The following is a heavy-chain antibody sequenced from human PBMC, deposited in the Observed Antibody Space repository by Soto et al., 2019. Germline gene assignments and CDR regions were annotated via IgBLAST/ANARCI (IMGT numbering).Heavy chain of an antibody. D-gene: IGHD5-12*01. CDR1: GFSFTTAGVA. Sequence: XGPTLVNPTQSFRLTCTFSGFSFTTAGVAVGWIRQTPGGALEWLTLIYYNDDRRFSPSLKTRLTITGDTSKNQVVLSLTNVDPGDTATYFCAHSDGGYEIIYFDFWGQGIPVTVSS. J-gene: IGHJ4*02. CDR2: IYYNDDR. V-gene: IGHV2-5*01. CDR3: AHSDGGYEIIYFDF.